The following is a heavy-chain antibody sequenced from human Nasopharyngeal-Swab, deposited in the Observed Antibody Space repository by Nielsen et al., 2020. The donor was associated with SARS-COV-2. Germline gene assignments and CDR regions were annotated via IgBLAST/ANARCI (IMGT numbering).Heavy chain of an antibody. CDR1: GFTFTNAW. J-gene: IGHJ4*02. D-gene: IGHD1-14*01. Sequence: GESLKIYCADSGFTFTNAWMGWVRQAPGKGLEWVGRIKSKSDGGTTDYAAPVKGRFSISRDDSRNTIYVQMNTLQTEDTAVYYCTTDRGITERPLFDFWGQGTLVTVSS. CDR2: IKSKSDGGTT. V-gene: IGHV3-15*01. CDR3: TTDRGITERPLFDF.